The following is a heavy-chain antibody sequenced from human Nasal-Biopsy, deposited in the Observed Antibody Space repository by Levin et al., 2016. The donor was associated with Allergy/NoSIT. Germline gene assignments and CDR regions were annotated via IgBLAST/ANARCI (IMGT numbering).Heavy chain of an antibody. Sequence: GGSLRLSCAASGFTFSAYWMNWVRQAPGKGLEWVANIKQDGSERYYVDSVKGRFTISRDSAKSSLFLQMNSLRPEDTAVYYCARDRLSRGKYASDYWGQGTLVTVSS. CDR1: GFTFSAYW. V-gene: IGHV3-7*04. D-gene: IGHD3-16*01. CDR3: ARDRLSRGKYASDY. CDR2: IKQDGSER. J-gene: IGHJ4*02.